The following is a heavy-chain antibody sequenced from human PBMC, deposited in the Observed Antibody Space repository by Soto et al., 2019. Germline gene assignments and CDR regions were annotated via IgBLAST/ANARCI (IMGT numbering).Heavy chain of an antibody. D-gene: IGHD6-6*01. CDR1: GHTFTGYY. CDR3: AREPIAARYYYGMDV. J-gene: IGHJ6*02. CDR2: INPNSGGT. V-gene: IGHV1-2*04. Sequence: ASVKVSCKASGHTFTGYYMHWVRQAPGQGLEWMGWINPNSGGTNYAQKFQGWVTMTRDTSISTAYMELSRLRSDDTAVYYCAREPIAARYYYGMDVWGQGTTVTVSS.